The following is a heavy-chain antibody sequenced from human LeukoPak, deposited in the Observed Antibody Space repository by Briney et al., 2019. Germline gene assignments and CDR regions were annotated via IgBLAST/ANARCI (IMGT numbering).Heavy chain of an antibody. CDR2: IYTSGST. D-gene: IGHD6-19*01. CDR1: GGSISSYD. J-gene: IGHJ3*02. Sequence: SETLSLTRTVSGGSISSYDWGWIRQPAGKGLEGIGRIYTSGSTNYNPSLKSRVTMSVDTSKNPFFLNLSSVTAAETAGYYCARGIAVAWDAFDIWGQGTMVTVSS. CDR3: ARGIAVAWDAFDI. V-gene: IGHV4-4*07.